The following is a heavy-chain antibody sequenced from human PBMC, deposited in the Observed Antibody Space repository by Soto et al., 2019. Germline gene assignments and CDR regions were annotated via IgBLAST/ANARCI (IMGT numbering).Heavy chain of an antibody. CDR2: IVPIVDTS. D-gene: IGHD5-12*01. CDR1: GGTFSSYA. Sequence: QVQLVQSGAEVRQPASSVKVSCKTSGGTFSSYAISWVRQAPGQGLEWMGGIVPIVDTSTYAQKFQGRVTIAADDSTSTVYMELSSLRSDDTAVYYCVRVVAIPGYPDNWVQGTLVTVSS. J-gene: IGHJ4*02. V-gene: IGHV1-69*12. CDR3: VRVVAIPGYPDN.